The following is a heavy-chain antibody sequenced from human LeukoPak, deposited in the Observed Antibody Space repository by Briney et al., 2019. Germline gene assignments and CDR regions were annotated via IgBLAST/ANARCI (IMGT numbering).Heavy chain of an antibody. V-gene: IGHV4-39*01. CDR2: ISYGGST. Sequence: SETLSLTCTVSGGSVSSRYYLWGWIRQPPGKGLEWIASISYGGSTYNNPSLKSRVIISVDTSKNQFSLKLSSVTTADTAVYYCARGYIYDYNINPIGYWGQGTLVSVSS. CDR3: ARGYIYDYNINPIGY. CDR1: GGSVSSRYYL. J-gene: IGHJ4*02. D-gene: IGHD5-18*01.